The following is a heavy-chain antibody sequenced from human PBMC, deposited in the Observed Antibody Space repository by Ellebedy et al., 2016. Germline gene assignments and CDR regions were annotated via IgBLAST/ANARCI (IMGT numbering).Heavy chain of an antibody. Sequence: SETLSLXXTVSGGSISSSSYYWGWIRQPPGKGLEWIGSIYYSGSTYYNPSLKSRVTISVDTSKNQFSLKLSSVTAADTAVYYCARGIYGGNSGPFDYWGQGTLVTVSS. CDR2: IYYSGST. CDR3: ARGIYGGNSGPFDY. D-gene: IGHD4-23*01. J-gene: IGHJ4*02. CDR1: GGSISSSSYY. V-gene: IGHV4-39*07.